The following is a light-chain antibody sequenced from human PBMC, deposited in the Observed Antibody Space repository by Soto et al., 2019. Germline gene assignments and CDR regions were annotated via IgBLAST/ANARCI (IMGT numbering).Light chain of an antibody. CDR3: QSYDSSLSGSV. J-gene: IGLJ3*02. CDR2: GNN. Sequence: VVTQPPSVSGAPGQRVTISCTGSSSNIGARYDVHWYQQLPGTAPKLLIYGNNNRPSGVPDRFSGSKSGTSASLAITGLQAEDEADYYCQSYDSSLSGSVFGGGTKLTVL. CDR1: SSNIGARYD. V-gene: IGLV1-40*01.